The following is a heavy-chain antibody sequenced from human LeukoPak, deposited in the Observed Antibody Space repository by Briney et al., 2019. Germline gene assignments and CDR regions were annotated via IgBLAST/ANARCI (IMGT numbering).Heavy chain of an antibody. CDR1: GYTFTGYY. J-gene: IGHJ4*02. V-gene: IGHV1-2*02. Sequence: ASVKVSCKASGYTFTGYYIHWVRQAPGQGLEWMGWIHPNSGGTNFVQKFQGRVTMTRDSSISTAYMEVSSPRSDDTAVYHCARAPVGGPLRFFDYWGQGTLVAVSS. CDR2: IHPNSGGT. CDR3: ARAPVGGPLRFFDY. D-gene: IGHD3-3*01.